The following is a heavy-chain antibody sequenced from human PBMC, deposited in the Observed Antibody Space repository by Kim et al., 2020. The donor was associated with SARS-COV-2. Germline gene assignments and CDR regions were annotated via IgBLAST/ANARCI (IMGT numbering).Heavy chain of an antibody. Sequence: GSLRLSCAASGFTFSSYWMGWVRQAPGEGLAWVANIKHDGGERYYVDSVKGRFTISRDNAKNSLYLQMNSLRAEDTAVYYCARKFTTSWYENWYFDLWGRGTLVTVSS. J-gene: IGHJ2*01. CDR3: ARKFTTSWYENWYFDL. CDR2: IKHDGGER. D-gene: IGHD6-13*01. CDR1: GFTFSSYW. V-gene: IGHV3-7*03.